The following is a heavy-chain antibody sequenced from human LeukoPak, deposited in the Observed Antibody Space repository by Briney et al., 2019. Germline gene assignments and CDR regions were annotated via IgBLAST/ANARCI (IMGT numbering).Heavy chain of an antibody. CDR2: ISGSSTII. Sequence: GGSLRLSCAASGFIFSNYNMNWVRQAPGKGLEWVAYISGSSTIIYYADPVKGRFTVSRDNAKGSLYLQMNSLRAEDTAVYYCAGDFLEDTQWGQGTLVTVSS. V-gene: IGHV3-48*01. D-gene: IGHD2-15*01. CDR1: GFIFSNYN. CDR3: AGDFLEDTQ. J-gene: IGHJ4*02.